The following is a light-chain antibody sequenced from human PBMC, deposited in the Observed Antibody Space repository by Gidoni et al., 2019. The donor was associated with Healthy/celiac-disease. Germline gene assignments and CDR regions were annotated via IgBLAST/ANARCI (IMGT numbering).Light chain of an antibody. CDR2: GKN. V-gene: IGLV3-19*01. Sequence: SSALTHDPAVPVALGQTVRITCQGDSLRSYYASWYQQKPGQAPVLVIYGKNNRPSGIPDRFSGSSSGNTASLTITGAQAEDEADYYCNSRDSSGNHLVFGGGTKLTVL. J-gene: IGLJ2*01. CDR1: SLRSYY. CDR3: NSRDSSGNHLV.